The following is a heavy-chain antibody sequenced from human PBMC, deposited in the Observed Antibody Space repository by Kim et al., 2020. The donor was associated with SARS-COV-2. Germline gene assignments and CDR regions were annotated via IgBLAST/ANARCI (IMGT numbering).Heavy chain of an antibody. CDR3: ARGLEGIAMIVVVRPYYYYYMDV. J-gene: IGHJ6*03. D-gene: IGHD3-22*01. V-gene: IGHV4-34*01. CDR1: GGSFSGYY. CDR2: INHSGST. Sequence: SETLSLTCAVYGGSFSGYYWSWIRQPPGKGLEWIGEINHSGSTNYNPSLKSRVTISVDTSKNQFSLKLSSVTAADTAVYYCARGLEGIAMIVVVRPYYYYYMDVWGQGTTVTVSS.